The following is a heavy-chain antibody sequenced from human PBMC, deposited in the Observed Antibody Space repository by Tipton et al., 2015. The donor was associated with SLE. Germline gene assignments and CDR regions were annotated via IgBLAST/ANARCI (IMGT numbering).Heavy chain of an antibody. J-gene: IGHJ5*02. CDR2: INDSGTT. D-gene: IGHD6-19*01. V-gene: IGHV4-34*01. CDR1: GLTFRSYW. Sequence: LRLSCAVSGLTFRSYWMTWIRQPPGKGLEWIGEINDSGTTNYNASLKSRVTISVDTSKNQFSLNLTSVTAADTAVYFCARESRYSSGWLPNFFDAWGQGALVTVSS. CDR3: ARESRYSSGWLPNFFDA.